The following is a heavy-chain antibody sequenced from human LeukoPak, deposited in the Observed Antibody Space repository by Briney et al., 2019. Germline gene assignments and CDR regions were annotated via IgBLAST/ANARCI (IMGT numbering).Heavy chain of an antibody. CDR3: ARGLRYFDWLLDY. V-gene: IGHV3-20*04. CDR1: GLTFDDHD. CDR2: INWNGGST. D-gene: IGHD3-9*01. J-gene: IGHJ4*02. Sequence: TGGSLRLSCVASGLTFDDHDMSWVRQAPGKGLEWVSWINWNGGSTGYADSVKGRFTISRDNAKNTLYLQMNSLRAEDTALYYCARGLRYFDWLLDYWGQGTLVTVSS.